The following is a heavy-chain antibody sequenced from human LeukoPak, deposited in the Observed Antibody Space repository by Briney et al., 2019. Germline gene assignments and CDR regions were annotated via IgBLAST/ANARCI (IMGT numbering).Heavy chain of an antibody. CDR1: GGSISSRSYS. Sequence: SETLSLTCTVSGGSISSRSYSWGWIRQPPGKGLEWIGSIYYSGRTYYNPSLKSRVTMSVDTSESQFSLKLSSVTAADTAVYYCARHPHGDYVWFDPWGQGSLVTVSS. D-gene: IGHD4-17*01. CDR3: ARHPHGDYVWFDP. J-gene: IGHJ5*02. CDR2: IYYSGRT. V-gene: IGHV4-39*01.